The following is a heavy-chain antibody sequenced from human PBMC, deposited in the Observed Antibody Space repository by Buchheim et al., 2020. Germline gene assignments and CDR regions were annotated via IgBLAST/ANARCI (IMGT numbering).Heavy chain of an antibody. CDR2: INSDGSST. J-gene: IGHJ6*02. CDR3: ARDPYPLYNWNYYYYGMDV. Sequence: EVQLVESGGGLVQPGGSLRLSCTASGFTFSSYWMHWVRQAPGKGLVWVSRINSDGSSTSYADSVKGRFTISRDNAKNTLYLQMNSLRAEDTAVYYCARDPYPLYNWNYYYYGMDVWGQGTT. CDR1: GFTFSSYW. V-gene: IGHV3-74*01. D-gene: IGHD1-20*01.